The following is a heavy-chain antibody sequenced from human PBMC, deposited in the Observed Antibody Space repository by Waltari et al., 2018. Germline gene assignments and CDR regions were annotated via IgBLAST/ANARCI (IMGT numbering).Heavy chain of an antibody. Sequence: QVQLVESGGGVVQPGRSLRLSCAASGFTFSSYAMHWVRQAPGKGLEWVAVISYDGSNKYYPDSVKGRFTISRDNSKNTLYLQMNSLRAEDTAVYYCARDIGIAVAGHFDYWGQGTLVTVSS. D-gene: IGHD6-19*01. CDR1: GFTFSSYA. CDR3: ARDIGIAVAGHFDY. CDR2: ISYDGSNK. J-gene: IGHJ4*02. V-gene: IGHV3-30*01.